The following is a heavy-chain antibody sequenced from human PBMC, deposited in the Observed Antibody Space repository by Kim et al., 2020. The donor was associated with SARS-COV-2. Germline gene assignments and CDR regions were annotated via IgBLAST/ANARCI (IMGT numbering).Heavy chain of an antibody. CDR3: ARHWSSGYYYEVNWYF. CDR2: IYYSGST. V-gene: IGHV4-39*01. CDR1: GGSISSSSYY. J-gene: IGHJ2*01. Sequence: SETLSLTCTVSGGSISSSSYYWGWIRQPPGKGLEWIGSIYYSGSTYYNPSLKSRVTISVDTSKNQFSLKLSSVTAADTAVYYCARHWSSGYYYEVNWYF. D-gene: IGHD3-22*01.